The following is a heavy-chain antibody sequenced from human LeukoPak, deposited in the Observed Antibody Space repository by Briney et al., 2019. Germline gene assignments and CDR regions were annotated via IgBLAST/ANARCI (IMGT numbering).Heavy chain of an antibody. Sequence: GSLRLSCAASGFTFSDYYMSWIRQAPGKGLEWVSCISSSGSTIYYADSVKGRFTISRDNAKNSLYLQMNSLRAEDTAVYYCAREGVATINFDYWGQGTLVTVSS. CDR2: ISSSGSTI. CDR1: GFTFSDYY. D-gene: IGHD5-24*01. J-gene: IGHJ4*02. CDR3: AREGVATINFDY. V-gene: IGHV3-11*01.